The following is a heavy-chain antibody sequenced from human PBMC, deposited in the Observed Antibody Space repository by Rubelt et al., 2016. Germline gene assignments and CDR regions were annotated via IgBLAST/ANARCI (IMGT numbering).Heavy chain of an antibody. J-gene: IGHJ4*02. CDR2: IYWNDDK. CDR3: AHSNNWNSFDS. D-gene: IGHD1-20*01. V-gene: IGHV2-5*01. Sequence: QITLKESGPTLVKPTQTLTLTCTFSGFSLSSSGVGVSWIRQPPGEALEWLGVIYWNDDKRYNTSLTSRLTITKDTYKNQLVLIMSNMDPVDTATYYCAHSNNWNSFDSWGQGTLVTVSS. CDR1: GFSLSSSGVG.